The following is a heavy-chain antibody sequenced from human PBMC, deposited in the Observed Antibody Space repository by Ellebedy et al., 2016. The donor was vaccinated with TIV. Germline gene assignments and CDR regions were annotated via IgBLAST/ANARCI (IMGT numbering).Heavy chain of an antibody. Sequence: GESLKISXAASGFTFSSYWMHWVRQAPGKGLVWVSRINSDGSSTSYADSVKGRFTISRDNAKNSLYLQMNSLRVEDTALYYCARSGSYYGRFDYWGQGTLVTVSS. V-gene: IGHV3-74*01. D-gene: IGHD1-26*01. CDR2: INSDGSST. J-gene: IGHJ4*02. CDR3: ARSGSYYGRFDY. CDR1: GFTFSSYW.